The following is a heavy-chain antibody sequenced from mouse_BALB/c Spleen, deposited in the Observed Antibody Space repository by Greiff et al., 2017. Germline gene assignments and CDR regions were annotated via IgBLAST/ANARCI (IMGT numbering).Heavy chain of an antibody. CDR3: ARTAFITTVVDWYFDV. Sequence: VQLQQSGPELVKPGASVKMSCKASGYTFTSYVMHWVKQKPGQGLEWIGYINPYNDGTKYNEKFKGKATLTSDKSSSTAYMELSSLTSEDSAVYYCARTAFITTVVDWYFDVWGAGTTVTVSS. CDR2: INPYNDGT. J-gene: IGHJ1*01. D-gene: IGHD1-1*01. V-gene: IGHV1-14*01. CDR1: GYTFTSYV.